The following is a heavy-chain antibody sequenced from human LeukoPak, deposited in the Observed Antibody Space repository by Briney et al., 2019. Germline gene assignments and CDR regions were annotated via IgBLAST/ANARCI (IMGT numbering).Heavy chain of an antibody. CDR3: TRVGSGGYYFDY. CDR1: GLTFSSYS. J-gene: IGHJ4*02. Sequence: PGGSLRLSCAASGLTFSSYSMNWVRQAPGKGLEWVSFISSSSNYKYYADSVKGRITISRDNAKNSLYLQMNSLRAEDTAVYFCTRVGSGGYYFDYWGQGTLVTVSS. CDR2: ISSSSNYK. V-gene: IGHV3-21*01. D-gene: IGHD2-15*01.